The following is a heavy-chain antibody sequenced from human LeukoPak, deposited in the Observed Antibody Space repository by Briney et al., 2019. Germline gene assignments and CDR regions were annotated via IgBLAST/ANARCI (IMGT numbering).Heavy chain of an antibody. CDR1: GFTFSSYE. V-gene: IGHV3-48*03. CDR3: ARGIDY. J-gene: IGHJ4*02. CDR2: ISSSGSTI. Sequence: GGSLRLSCAASGFTFSSYEMNWVRQAPGKGLEWVSYISSSGSTIYYADSVKGRFTISRDTSKNMVFLQMNSLRVEDTAVYYCARGIDYWGRGTLVNVSS.